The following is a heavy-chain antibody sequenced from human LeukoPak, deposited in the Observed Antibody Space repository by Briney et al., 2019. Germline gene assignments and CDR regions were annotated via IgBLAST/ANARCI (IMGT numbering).Heavy chain of an antibody. Sequence: PGASLRLSCAASGFTFSSYAMSWVRQAPGKGLEWVSAISGSGGSTYYADSVKGRFTISRDNSKNTLYLQMNSLRAEDTAVYYCAKAPPKGYEFWSGYSHFDYWGQGTLVTVSS. J-gene: IGHJ4*02. CDR1: GFTFSSYA. CDR3: AKAPPKGYEFWSGYSHFDY. V-gene: IGHV3-23*01. CDR2: ISGSGGST. D-gene: IGHD3-3*01.